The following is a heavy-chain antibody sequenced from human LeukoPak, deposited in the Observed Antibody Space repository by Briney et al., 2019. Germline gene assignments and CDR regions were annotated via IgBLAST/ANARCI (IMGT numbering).Heavy chain of an antibody. CDR1: GFTFSSYW. CDR3: ARCPSMVKGILSYNWFDP. V-gene: IGHV3-74*01. D-gene: IGHD5-18*01. CDR2: INSDGSST. Sequence: HGGSLRLSCAASGFTFSSYWMHWVRQAPGKGLVWVSRINSDGSSTSYADSVKGRFTISRDNAKNTLYLQMNSLRAEDTAVYYCARCPSMVKGILSYNWFDPWGQGTLVTVSS. J-gene: IGHJ5*02.